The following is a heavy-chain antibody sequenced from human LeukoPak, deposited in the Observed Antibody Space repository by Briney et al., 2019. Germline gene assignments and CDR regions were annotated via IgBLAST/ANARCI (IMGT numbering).Heavy chain of an antibody. D-gene: IGHD6-13*01. CDR3: ARASWVSSIDAVR. CDR2: IWYDGSNK. V-gene: IGHV3-33*01. J-gene: IGHJ4*02. Sequence: GGSLRLSCAASGFTFSSYGMHWVRQAPGKGLEWVAVIWYDGSNKYYADSVKGRFTISRDNSKNTLYLQMNSLRAEDTAIYYCARASWVSSIDAVRWGQGTLVTVSS. CDR1: GFTFSSYG.